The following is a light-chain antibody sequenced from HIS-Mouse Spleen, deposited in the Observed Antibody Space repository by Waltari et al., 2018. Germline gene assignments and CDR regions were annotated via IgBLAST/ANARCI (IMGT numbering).Light chain of an antibody. CDR3: SSYAGSNNYV. J-gene: IGLJ1*01. Sequence: QSALTQPPSASGSPGQSVTVACTRTRSAVGGSNYVSWYQQHPGKAPKLLIYEVSKRPSGVPDRFSGSKSGNTASLTVSGLQAEDEADYYCSSYAGSNNYVFGTGTKVTVL. V-gene: IGLV2-8*01. CDR2: EVS. CDR1: RSAVGGSNY.